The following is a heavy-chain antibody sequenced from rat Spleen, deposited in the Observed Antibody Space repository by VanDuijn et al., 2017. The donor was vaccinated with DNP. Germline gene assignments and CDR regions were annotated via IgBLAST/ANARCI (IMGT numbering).Heavy chain of an antibody. J-gene: IGHJ2*01. D-gene: IGHD5-1*01. V-gene: IGHV5S23*01. CDR1: GFTFSDYA. CDR2: ISTGGGNT. CDR3: TRQLGLDY. Sequence: EVQLVESGGGLVQPGNSLKLSCAASGFTFSDYAMAWVRQSPKKGLEWVASISTGGGNTYYRDSVKGRFTISRDNAKSTLYLQMNSLRSEDTATYYCTRQLGLDYWGQGVMVTVSS.